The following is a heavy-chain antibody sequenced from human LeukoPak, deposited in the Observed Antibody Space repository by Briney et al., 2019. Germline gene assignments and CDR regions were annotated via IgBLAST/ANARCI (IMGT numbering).Heavy chain of an antibody. CDR1: GYSISSGYY. J-gene: IGHJ4*02. CDR3: ARDPRIAVAEV. V-gene: IGHV4-38-2*02. Sequence: SETLSLTCTVSGYSISSGYYWGWIRQPPGKGLEWIGSMYHSGSTYYNPSLKSRVTISVDTSKNQFSLKLSSVTAADTAVYYCARDPRIAVAEVWGQGTLVTVSS. D-gene: IGHD6-19*01. CDR2: MYHSGST.